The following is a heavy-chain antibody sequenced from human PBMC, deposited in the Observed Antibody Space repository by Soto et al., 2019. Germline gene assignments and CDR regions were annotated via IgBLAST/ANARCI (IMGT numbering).Heavy chain of an antibody. CDR1: GFNFSSFW. Sequence: EVQLVESGGALVQPGGSLRLSCAASGFNFSSFWLTWVRQAPGKGLEWVADINQDGRDNYYVDSVKGRFTISRDNAKNSLSLGMNSRSAGDPAVYCRAREGWSGYSGFYYGGRGTLVIFSS. V-gene: IGHV3-7*01. J-gene: IGHJ4*02. CDR3: AREGWSGYSGFYY. D-gene: IGHD3-3*01. CDR2: INQDGRDN.